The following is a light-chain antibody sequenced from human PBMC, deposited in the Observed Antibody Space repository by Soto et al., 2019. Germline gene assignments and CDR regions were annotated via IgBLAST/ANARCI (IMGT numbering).Light chain of an antibody. CDR1: QGLVYRDGNTY. J-gene: IGKJ5*01. Sequence: DVVMTQSPLSLPVTLGQPASISCRSSQGLVYRDGNTYLNWFQQRPGQSPRRLIYKISNRDPGVPERFSGSGSGTDFVLKISRVEAEDVGIYYCMQGTHRPTTFGQGTRLEMK. V-gene: IGKV2-30*01. CDR3: MQGTHRPTT. CDR2: KIS.